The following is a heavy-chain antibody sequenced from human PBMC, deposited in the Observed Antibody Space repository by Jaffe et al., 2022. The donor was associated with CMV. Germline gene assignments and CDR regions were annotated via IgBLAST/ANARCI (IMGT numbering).Heavy chain of an antibody. D-gene: IGHD1-20*01. CDR2: ISNGSTTI. CDR3: ARDRADNAFYYYAMDA. J-gene: IGHJ6*02. CDR1: GFTFRSYS. V-gene: IGHV3-48*02. Sequence: EVQMVESGGGLVQPGGSLRLSCAASGFTFRSYSMNWVRQAPGKGLEWVSYISNGSTTIHSADSVKGRFTISRDNAKNSLYLQMNSLRDEDSAVYYCARDRADNAFYYYAMDAWGQGTTVTVSS.